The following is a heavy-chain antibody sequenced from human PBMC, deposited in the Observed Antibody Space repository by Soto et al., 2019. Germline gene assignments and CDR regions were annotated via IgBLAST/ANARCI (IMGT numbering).Heavy chain of an antibody. D-gene: IGHD4-17*01. V-gene: IGHV4-34*01. CDR3: ASSGSRTTVTTIDY. CDR2: INHSGST. CDR1: GGSFSGYY. Sequence: SETLSLTCAVYGGSFSGYYWSWIRQPPGKGLEWIGEINHSGSTNYNPSLKSRVTISVDTSKNQFSLKLSSVTAADTAVYYCASSGSRTTVTTIDYWGQGTLVTVSS. J-gene: IGHJ4*02.